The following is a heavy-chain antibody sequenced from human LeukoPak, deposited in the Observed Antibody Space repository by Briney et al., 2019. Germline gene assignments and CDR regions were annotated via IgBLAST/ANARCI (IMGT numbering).Heavy chain of an antibody. CDR2: ISGSGGTT. CDR1: GFTFSSYA. D-gene: IGHD1-26*01. V-gene: IGHV3-23*01. CDR3: AKDQKYSGSYFSPRY. Sequence: PGGSLRLSCAASGFTFSSYAMSWVRQAPGKGLEWVSGISGSGGTTYYADSVKGWFTISRDNSKNTLYLQMSSLRAEDTVVYYCAKDQKYSGSYFSPRYWGQGTLVTVSS. J-gene: IGHJ4*02.